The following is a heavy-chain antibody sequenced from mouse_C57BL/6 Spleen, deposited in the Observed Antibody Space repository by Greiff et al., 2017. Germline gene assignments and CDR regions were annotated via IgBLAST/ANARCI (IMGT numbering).Heavy chain of an antibody. D-gene: IGHD3-2*02. CDR1: GFSLSTFGMG. CDR2: IWWGNDK. Sequence: QVTLKECGPGILQPSQTLSLTCSFSGFSLSTFGMGVGWIRQPSGKGLEWLAHIWWGNDKYYNPAMKSRLTISKYTSKNQVFLKIANVDAADTATYYCARSTAQATWFAYWGQGTLVTVSA. CDR3: ARSTAQATWFAY. J-gene: IGHJ3*01. V-gene: IGHV8-8*01.